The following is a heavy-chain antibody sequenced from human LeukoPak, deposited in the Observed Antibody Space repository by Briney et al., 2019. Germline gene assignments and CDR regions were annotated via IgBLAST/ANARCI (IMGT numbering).Heavy chain of an antibody. CDR1: GYTFTSYY. J-gene: IGHJ4*02. CDR3: ARDLGYYGSGSYSSPDY. Sequence: ASVKVSCKASGYTFTSYYMHWVRQAPGQGLEWMGIINPSGGSTSYAQKFQGRVTMTRDTSTSTVYMELSSLGSEDTAVYYCARDLGYYGSGSYSSPDYWGQGTLVTVSS. D-gene: IGHD3-10*01. CDR2: INPSGGST. V-gene: IGHV1-46*01.